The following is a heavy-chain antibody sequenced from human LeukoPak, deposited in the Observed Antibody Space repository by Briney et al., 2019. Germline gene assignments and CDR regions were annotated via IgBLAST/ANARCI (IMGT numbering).Heavy chain of an antibody. J-gene: IGHJ4*02. D-gene: IGHD5-18*01. V-gene: IGHV1-18*01. CDR2: ISAYNGNT. CDR1: GGTFSSYA. Sequence: GASVKVSCKASGGTFSSYAISWVRQAPGQGLEWMGWISAYNGNTNYAQKLQGRVTMTTDTSTSTAYMELRSLRSDDTAVYYCAREGYSYGLDYWGQGTLVTVSS. CDR3: AREGYSYGLDY.